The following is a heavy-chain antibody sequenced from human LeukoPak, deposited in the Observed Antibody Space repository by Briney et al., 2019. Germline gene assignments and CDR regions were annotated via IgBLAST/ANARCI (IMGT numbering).Heavy chain of an antibody. CDR3: ARGMVRGVIKHYYYYYMDV. Sequence: ASVKVSCKASGYTFTGYYMHWVGQAPGQGLEWMGWINPNSGGTNYAQKFQGRVTMTRDTSISTAYMELSRLRSDDTAVYYCARGMVRGVIKHYYYYYMDVWGKGTTVTVSS. V-gene: IGHV1-2*02. CDR2: INPNSGGT. CDR1: GYTFTGYY. D-gene: IGHD3-10*01. J-gene: IGHJ6*03.